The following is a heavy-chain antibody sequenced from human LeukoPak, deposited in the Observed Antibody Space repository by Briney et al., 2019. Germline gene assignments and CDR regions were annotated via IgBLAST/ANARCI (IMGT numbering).Heavy chain of an antibody. CDR2: ISTYNGNT. CDR3: ARYKVVAGYYYFYMDV. CDR1: GYTFTSYG. V-gene: IGHV1-18*01. J-gene: IGHJ6*03. D-gene: IGHD2-15*01. Sequence: GASVRVSCKPSGYTFTSYGISWGRQAPGQGLEGMGWISTYNGNTNYAQNLQGRVTITTDTSTSTTYMELRSLRSDDTAVYYCARYKVVAGYYYFYMDVWGKGTTVTVSS.